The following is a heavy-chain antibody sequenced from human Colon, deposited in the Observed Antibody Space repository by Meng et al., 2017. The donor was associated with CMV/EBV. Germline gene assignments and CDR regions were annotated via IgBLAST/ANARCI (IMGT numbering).Heavy chain of an antibody. Sequence: GPLRLSCTVSGGSVSSGSYYWSWIRQPPGKGLEWIGYIYYSGSTNYNPFLKSRVTISVDTSKNQFSLKLSSVTAADTAVYYCARVWYYGMDVWGQGTTVTVSS. CDR1: GGSVSSGSYY. D-gene: IGHD3-16*01. J-gene: IGHJ6*02. V-gene: IGHV4-61*01. CDR3: ARVWYYGMDV. CDR2: IYYSGST.